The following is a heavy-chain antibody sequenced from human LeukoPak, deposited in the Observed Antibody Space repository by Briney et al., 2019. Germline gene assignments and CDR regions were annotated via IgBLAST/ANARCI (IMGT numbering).Heavy chain of an antibody. CDR3: ARAGDFWTDYYMDV. CDR1: EFTFSSYS. J-gene: IGHJ6*03. CDR2: ARNKANSYTT. D-gene: IGHD3-3*01. Sequence: GGSLRLSCAASEFTFSSYSMNWVRQAPGKGLEWVGRARNKANSYTTEYAASVKGRFTISRDDSKNSLYLQMNSLKTEDTAVYSCARAGDFWTDYYMDVWGKGTTVPVSS. V-gene: IGHV3-72*01.